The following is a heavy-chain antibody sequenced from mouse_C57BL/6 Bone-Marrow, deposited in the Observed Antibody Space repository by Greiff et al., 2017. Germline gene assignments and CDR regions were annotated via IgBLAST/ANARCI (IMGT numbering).Heavy chain of an antibody. J-gene: IGHJ1*03. D-gene: IGHD1-1*01. CDR3: ARDYYGSSWYFDV. V-gene: IGHV1-26*01. Sequence: VQLKESGPELVKPGASVKISCKASGYTFTDYYMNWVKQSHGKSLEWIGDINPNNGGFSYNQKFKGKATLTVDKSSSTAYMELRSLTSEDSAVYYCARDYYGSSWYFDVWGTGTTVTVSS. CDR1: GYTFTDYY. CDR2: INPNNGGF.